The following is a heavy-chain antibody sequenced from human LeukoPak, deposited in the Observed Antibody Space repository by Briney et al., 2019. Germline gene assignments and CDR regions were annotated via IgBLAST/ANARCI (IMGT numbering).Heavy chain of an antibody. Sequence: EGTLRLSCAASGFTFSSYAMSWARQATGKGLEWVSAISGSGGSTYYADSVKGRFTISRDNSKNTLYLQMNSLRAEDTAVYYCAKEYYGDYDPSLFDYWGQGTLVTVSS. CDR1: GFTFSSYA. CDR2: ISGSGGST. V-gene: IGHV3-23*01. D-gene: IGHD4-17*01. CDR3: AKEYYGDYDPSLFDY. J-gene: IGHJ4*02.